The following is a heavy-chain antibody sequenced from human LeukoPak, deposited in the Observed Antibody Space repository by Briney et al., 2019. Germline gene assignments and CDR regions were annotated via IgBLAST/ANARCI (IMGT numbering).Heavy chain of an antibody. CDR2: IYHSGST. J-gene: IGHJ4*02. CDR3: ARESITGGNFDF. CDR1: GGSISSGGYS. Sequence: SQTLSLTCAVSGGSISSGGYSWSWIRQPPGKGLEWIGYIYHSGSTHYNPSLKSRVTISLDRSTNQFSLKLSSVTVADTAMYYCARESITGGNFDFWGQGTLVTVSS. D-gene: IGHD7-27*01. V-gene: IGHV4-30-2*01.